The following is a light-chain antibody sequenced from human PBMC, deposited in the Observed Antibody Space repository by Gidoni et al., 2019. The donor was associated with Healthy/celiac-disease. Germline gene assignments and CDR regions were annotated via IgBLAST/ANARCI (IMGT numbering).Light chain of an antibody. CDR1: QSVSSSY. CDR2: GAS. V-gene: IGKV3-20*01. J-gene: IGKJ2*04. Sequence: EIVLTQSPGTLSLSTGERATLSCRASQSVSSSYLAWYQQKPGQAPRLLIYGASSRATGIPDRFSGSGSGTDFTLTISRLEPEDFAVYYCQPYGSSSCSFGQGTKLEIK. CDR3: QPYGSSSCS.